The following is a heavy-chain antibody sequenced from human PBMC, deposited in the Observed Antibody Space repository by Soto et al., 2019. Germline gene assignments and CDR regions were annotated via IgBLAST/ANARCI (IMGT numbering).Heavy chain of an antibody. J-gene: IGHJ4*02. CDR2: IYPGDSDT. V-gene: IGHV5-51*01. Sequence: GESLKISCKGSGYSFTSYWIGWVRQMPGKGLEWMGIIYPGDSDTRYSPSFQGQVTISADKSISTAYLQWSSLKASDTAMYYCVRRVRGYSGYDPYYFDYWGQGTLVTVSS. D-gene: IGHD5-12*01. CDR3: VRRVRGYSGYDPYYFDY. CDR1: GYSFTSYW.